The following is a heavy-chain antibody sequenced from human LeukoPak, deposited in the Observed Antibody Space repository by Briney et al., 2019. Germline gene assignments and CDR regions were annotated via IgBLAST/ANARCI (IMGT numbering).Heavy chain of an antibody. CDR2: INHSGST. Sequence: SETLSLTCAVYGGSFSGYYWSWIRQPPGKGLEWIGEINHSGSTNYNPSLKSRVTISVDTSKNQFSLKLSSVTAADTAVYYCARDNMYYYGSGSYTWFDPWGQGTLVTVSS. CDR3: ARDNMYYYGSGSYTWFDP. J-gene: IGHJ5*02. D-gene: IGHD3-10*01. V-gene: IGHV4-34*01. CDR1: GGSFSGYY.